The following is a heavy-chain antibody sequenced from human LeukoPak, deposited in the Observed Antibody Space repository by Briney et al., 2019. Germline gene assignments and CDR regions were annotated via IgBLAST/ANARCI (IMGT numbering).Heavy chain of an antibody. CDR1: GVSISSYY. CDR2: IFYSGST. D-gene: IGHD6-19*01. V-gene: IGHV4-59*08. CDR3: ARHSGGWYAD. J-gene: IGHJ4*02. Sequence: SETLSLTCTVSGVSISSYYWSWLRQPPGKGLKWIAYIFYSGSTNHNPSLKRGVTISADTSKNQLSLKLSSVTAADTAVYYCARHSGGWYADWGQGTLVTVSS.